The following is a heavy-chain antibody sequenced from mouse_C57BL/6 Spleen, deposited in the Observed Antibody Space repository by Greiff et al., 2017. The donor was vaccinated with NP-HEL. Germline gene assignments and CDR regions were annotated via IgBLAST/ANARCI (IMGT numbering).Heavy chain of an antibody. V-gene: IGHV1-64*01. CDR1: GYTFTSYW. CDR2: IHPNSGST. CDR3: ALIYDGYLFYAMDY. D-gene: IGHD2-3*01. J-gene: IGHJ4*01. Sequence: VQLQQPGAELVKPGASVKLSCKASGYTFTSYWMHWVKQRPGQGLEWIGMIHPNSGSTNYNEKFKSKATLTVDKSSSTAYMQLSSLTSEDSAVYYCALIYDGYLFYAMDYWGQGTSVTVSS.